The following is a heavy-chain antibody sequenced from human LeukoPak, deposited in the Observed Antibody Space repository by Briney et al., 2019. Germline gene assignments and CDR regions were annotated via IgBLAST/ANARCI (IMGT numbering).Heavy chain of an antibody. J-gene: IGHJ4*02. V-gene: IGHV3-72*01. CDR2: SRNKARSYTT. CDR3: ARVKKENGGTTNFDY. D-gene: IGHD1-1*01. CDR1: GFTFSSYS. Sequence: PGGSLRLSCAASGFTFSSYSMNWVRQAPGKELEWVGRSRNKARSYTTSYAASVKGRFTISRDDSKKSVDLQMSSLKSEDTAVYYCARVKKENGGTTNFDYWGQGTLVTVSS.